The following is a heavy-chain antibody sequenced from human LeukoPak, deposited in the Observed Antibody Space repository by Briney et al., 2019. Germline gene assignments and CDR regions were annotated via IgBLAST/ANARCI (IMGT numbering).Heavy chain of an antibody. Sequence: GGSLRLSCAASGFTVSSYSMNWVRQAPGKGLEWVSYISSTSNTMYYADSVKGRFTISRDNAKTSLYLQMNSLTPEDTAVYYCARISVIRGLSSFDSWGQGTLVTVSS. D-gene: IGHD3-10*01. J-gene: IGHJ4*02. V-gene: IGHV3-48*04. CDR2: ISSTSNTM. CDR3: ARISVIRGLSSFDS. CDR1: GFTVSSYS.